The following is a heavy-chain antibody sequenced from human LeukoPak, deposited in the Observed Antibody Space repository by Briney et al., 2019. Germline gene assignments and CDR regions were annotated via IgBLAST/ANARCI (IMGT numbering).Heavy chain of an antibody. CDR2: INPNSGGT. Sequence: ASVKVSCKASGYTFTSYDINWVRQATGQGLEWMGRINPNSGGTNYAQKFQGRVTMTRDTSISTAYMELSRLRSDDTAVYYCARDVHEGAFDIWGQGTMVTVSS. J-gene: IGHJ3*02. CDR1: GYTFTSYD. V-gene: IGHV1-2*06. CDR3: ARDVHEGAFDI.